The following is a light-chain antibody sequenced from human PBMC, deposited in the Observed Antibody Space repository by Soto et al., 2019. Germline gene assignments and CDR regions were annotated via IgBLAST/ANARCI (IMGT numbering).Light chain of an antibody. CDR1: QTVRNNY. V-gene: IGKV3-20*01. J-gene: IGKJ4*01. Sequence: EFVLTQSPGTLSLSPGERATLSCRASQTVRNNYLAWYQQKPGQAPRLLIYDASSRATGIPDRFSGGGSGTDFTHTISRLEPEDFAVYYCQQFSSYPLTLGGGTKVDIK. CDR3: QQFSSYPLT. CDR2: DAS.